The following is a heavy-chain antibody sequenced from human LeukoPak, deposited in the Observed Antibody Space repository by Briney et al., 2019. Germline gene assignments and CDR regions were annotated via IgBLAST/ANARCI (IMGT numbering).Heavy chain of an antibody. CDR3: ARAVRGYSGYDLYYYYMDG. J-gene: IGHJ6*03. CDR2: INHSGST. D-gene: IGHD5-12*01. Sequence: SDTLSLTCAVYGGSFSGYYWSWIPQPPGKGVESSGEINHSGSTNYHPSLKSQVTISVDTSKNQFSLKLSSVTAADTAVYYCARAVRGYSGYDLYYYYMDGWGKGRTVTVSS. V-gene: IGHV4-34*01. CDR1: GGSFSGYY.